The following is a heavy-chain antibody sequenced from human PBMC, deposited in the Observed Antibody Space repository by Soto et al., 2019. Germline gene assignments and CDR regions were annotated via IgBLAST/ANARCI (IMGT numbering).Heavy chain of an antibody. D-gene: IGHD3-3*01. Sequence: SETLSLTCTVSGGSISSYYWSWIRQPPGKGLEWIGYIYYSGSTNYNPSLKSRVTISVDTSKNQFSLKLSSVTAADTAVYYCARGWYYDFWSGYYTGAGYYYYYMDVWGKGTTVTVSS. CDR1: GGSISSYY. CDR2: IYYSGST. V-gene: IGHV4-59*08. CDR3: ARGWYYDFWSGYYTGAGYYYYYMDV. J-gene: IGHJ6*03.